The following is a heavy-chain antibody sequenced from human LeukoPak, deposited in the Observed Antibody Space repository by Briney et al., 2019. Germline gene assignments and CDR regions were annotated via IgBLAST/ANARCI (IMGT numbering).Heavy chain of an antibody. CDR1: GGSISSSSYY. V-gene: IGHV4-39*01. J-gene: IGHJ4*02. Sequence: SETLSLTCTVSGGSISSSSYYWGWIRQPPGKGLEWIGSIYYSGSTYYNPSLKSRVTISVDTSKNQFSLKLSSVTAADTAVYYCAGHVQWLVQPYFDYWGQGTLVTVSS. CDR3: AGHVQWLVQPYFDY. CDR2: IYYSGST. D-gene: IGHD6-19*01.